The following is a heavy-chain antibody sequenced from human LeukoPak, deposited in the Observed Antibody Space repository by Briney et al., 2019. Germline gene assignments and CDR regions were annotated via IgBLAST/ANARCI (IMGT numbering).Heavy chain of an antibody. CDR2: ISSSGSTI. Sequence: GGSLRLSCAASGFTFSSYEMNWVRQAPGKGLEWVSYISSSGSTIYYADSVKGRFTISRDNAKNSLYLQMNSLRAEDTAVYYCARAYDYSPTHDAFDIWGQGTMVTVSS. CDR3: ARAYDYSPTHDAFDI. V-gene: IGHV3-48*03. D-gene: IGHD4/OR15-4a*01. CDR1: GFTFSSYE. J-gene: IGHJ3*02.